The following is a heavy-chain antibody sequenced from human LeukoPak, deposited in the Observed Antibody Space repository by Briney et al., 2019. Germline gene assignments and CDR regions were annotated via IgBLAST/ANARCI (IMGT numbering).Heavy chain of an antibody. Sequence: PSETLSLTCAVYGGSFSGYYWSWIRQPPGKGLEWIGEINHSGSTNYNPSLKGRVTISVDTSKNQFSLKLSSVTAADTAVYYCARGPYDILTGSHPFDYWGQGTLVTVSS. CDR1: GGSFSGYY. J-gene: IGHJ4*02. D-gene: IGHD3-9*01. V-gene: IGHV4-34*01. CDR3: ARGPYDILTGSHPFDY. CDR2: INHSGST.